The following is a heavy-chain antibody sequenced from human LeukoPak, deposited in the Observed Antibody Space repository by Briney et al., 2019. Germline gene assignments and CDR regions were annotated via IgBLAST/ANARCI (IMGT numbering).Heavy chain of an antibody. D-gene: IGHD3-10*01. CDR1: GYTFTGYY. V-gene: IGHV1-46*01. J-gene: IGHJ4*02. Sequence: ASVKVSCKASGYTFTGYYMHWVRQAPGQGLEWMGIINPSGGSTSYAQKFQGRVTMTRDTSTSTVYMELSSLRSEDTAVYYCARECYYGSGSYPLDYWGQGTLVTVSS. CDR2: INPSGGST. CDR3: ARECYYGSGSYPLDY.